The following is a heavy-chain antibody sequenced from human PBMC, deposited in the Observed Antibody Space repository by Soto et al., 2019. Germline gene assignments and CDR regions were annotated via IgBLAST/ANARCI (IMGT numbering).Heavy chain of an antibody. V-gene: IGHV4-39*01. CDR2: IYYSGST. CDR1: GGSISTSSYY. CDR3: ARHTPAISISDH. D-gene: IGHD2-15*01. J-gene: IGHJ4*02. Sequence: SEPLSLTCTVSGGSISTSSYYWGWIRQPPGKGLEWIGSIYYSGSTYYNPSLKSRVTISVDTSKNQFSLKLSSVTAADTAVYYCARHTPAISISDHWGQGTLVTVS.